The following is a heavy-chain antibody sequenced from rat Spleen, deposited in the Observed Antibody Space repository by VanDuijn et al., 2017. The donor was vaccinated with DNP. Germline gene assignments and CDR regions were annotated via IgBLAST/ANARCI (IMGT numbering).Heavy chain of an antibody. V-gene: IGHV5-7*01. CDR2: ISYDGSST. D-gene: IGHD5-1*01. Sequence: EVQLVESGGGLVQPGRSLKLSCAASGFTFSDYYMAWVRQAPTKGLEWVATISYDGSSTYYRDSVKGRFTISRDNAKSTLYLQMDSLRSEDTATYYCARQLGFDYWGQGVMVTVSS. CDR3: ARQLGFDY. CDR1: GFTFSDYY. J-gene: IGHJ2*01.